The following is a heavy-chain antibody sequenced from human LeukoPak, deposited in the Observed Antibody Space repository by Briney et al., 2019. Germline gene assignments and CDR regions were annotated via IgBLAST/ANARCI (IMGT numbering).Heavy chain of an antibody. Sequence: GGSLRLSCAASGFTFRAYWMNWLRQAPGKGLEWVAVISYDGSNKYYADSVKGRFTISRDNSKNTLYLQMNSLRAEDTAVYYCAKDLGGSTSLWGQGTLVTVSS. CDR3: AKDLGGSTSL. CDR2: ISYDGSNK. CDR1: GFTFRAYW. J-gene: IGHJ4*02. D-gene: IGHD2-2*01. V-gene: IGHV3-30*18.